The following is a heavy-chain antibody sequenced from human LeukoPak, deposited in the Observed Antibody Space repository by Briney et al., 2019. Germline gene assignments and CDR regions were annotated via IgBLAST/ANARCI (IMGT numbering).Heavy chain of an antibody. V-gene: IGHV1-3*01. CDR2: ISAGNGNT. CDR1: GYTFTSYA. Sequence: ASVKVSCKASGYTFTSYAIHWVRQAPGQRLEWMGWISAGNGNTKYSQNFQGRVTITRDTSASIAYMELSSLRSEDTAVYYCASEVAYYDSSGYHDYWGQGTLVTVSS. D-gene: IGHD3-22*01. CDR3: ASEVAYYDSSGYHDY. J-gene: IGHJ4*02.